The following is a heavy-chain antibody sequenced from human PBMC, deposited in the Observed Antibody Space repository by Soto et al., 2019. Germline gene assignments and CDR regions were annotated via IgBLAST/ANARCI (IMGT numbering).Heavy chain of an antibody. CDR1: GFTFSSYS. Sequence: GGSLRLSCAASGFTFSSYSMNWVRQAPGKGLEWVSYISSSSSTIHYADSVKGRFTNSRDNAKNSLYLQMNSLRDEDTAVYYCARGDRLGFDYWGQGTLVTVSS. CDR3: ARGDRLGFDY. D-gene: IGHD2-21*01. V-gene: IGHV3-48*02. J-gene: IGHJ4*02. CDR2: ISSSSSTI.